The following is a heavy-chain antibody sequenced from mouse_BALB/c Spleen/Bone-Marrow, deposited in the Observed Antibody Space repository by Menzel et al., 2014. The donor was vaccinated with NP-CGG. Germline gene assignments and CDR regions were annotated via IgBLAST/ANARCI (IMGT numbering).Heavy chain of an antibody. CDR3: ARGGHDFSLDY. V-gene: IGHV1-69*01. CDR2: IDTSDSYT. Sequence: QVHVKQSGAELGMPGASVKMSCKASGYTFTDNWIYWVKQRPGQGLERIGAIDTSDSYTNYNQKFMGKASLTVDASSSTAYVQVSSLTSDDSAVYYCARGGHDFSLDYWGQGTSVTVSS. J-gene: IGHJ4*01. D-gene: IGHD2-4*01. CDR1: GYTFTDNW.